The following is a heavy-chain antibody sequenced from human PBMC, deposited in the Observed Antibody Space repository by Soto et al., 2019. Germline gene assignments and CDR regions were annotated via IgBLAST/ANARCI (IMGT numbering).Heavy chain of an antibody. D-gene: IGHD3-3*01. CDR3: AREGVFGLVKIIPPDY. CDR1: GFGFSSYG. J-gene: IGHJ4*02. Sequence: VQLFESGGGVAQPGRSLRLSCRASGFGFSSYGMLWVRQAPGKGPEWVAFILFDGSTQYYAHSVRGRFTISRDNSENTLYLQLDTLRVENTAMYYCAREGVFGLVKIIPPDYWGQGAQVTVSA. CDR2: ILFDGSTQ. V-gene: IGHV3-30*03.